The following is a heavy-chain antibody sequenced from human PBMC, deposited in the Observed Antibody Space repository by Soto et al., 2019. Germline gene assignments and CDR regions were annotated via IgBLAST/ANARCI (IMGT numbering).Heavy chain of an antibody. CDR1: GGSISSSSYY. CDR3: ARHVVVAATVGAYFDY. CDR2: IYYSGST. D-gene: IGHD2-15*01. J-gene: IGHJ4*02. V-gene: IGHV4-39*01. Sequence: SETLSLTCTVSGGSISSSSYYWGWIRQPPGKGLEWIGSIYYSGSTYYNPSLKSRVTISVDTSKNQFSLKLSSVTAADTAVYYCARHVVVAATVGAYFDYWGQGTLVTVSS.